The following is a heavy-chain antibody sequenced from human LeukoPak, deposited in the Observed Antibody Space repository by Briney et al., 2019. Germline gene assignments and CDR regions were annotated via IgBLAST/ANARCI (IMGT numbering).Heavy chain of an antibody. D-gene: IGHD3-22*01. CDR2: LSYDGSKK. Sequence: GGCLRLFCAASGFIFSSYAMHWVRQAPGKGLEWVTFLSYDGSKKAFADSVKGRFTISRDNSQNTVYLQMNSLRPEDSAMYYCARDTYYYYDSSGQTDYWGQGTLVTVSS. CDR1: GFIFSSYA. J-gene: IGHJ4*02. CDR3: ARDTYYYYDSSGQTDY. V-gene: IGHV3-30*04.